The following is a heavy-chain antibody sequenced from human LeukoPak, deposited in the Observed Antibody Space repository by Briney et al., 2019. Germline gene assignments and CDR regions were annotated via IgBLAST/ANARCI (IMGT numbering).Heavy chain of an antibody. CDR2: ISSSGSTI. V-gene: IGHV3-48*04. CDR1: EFTFSNTW. D-gene: IGHD3-10*02. J-gene: IGHJ6*04. CDR3: AELGITMIGGV. Sequence: GGSLRLSCVASEFTFSNTWMNWVRQAPGKGLEWVSYISSSGSTIYYADSVKGRFTISRDNAKNSLYLQMNSLRAEDTAVYYCAELGITMIGGVWGKGTTVTISS.